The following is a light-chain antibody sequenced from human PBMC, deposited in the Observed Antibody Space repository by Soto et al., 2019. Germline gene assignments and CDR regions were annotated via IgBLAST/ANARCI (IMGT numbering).Light chain of an antibody. V-gene: IGKV1D-12*01. CDR3: QQAYNFRLT. Sequence: DIQMTQSPSSVSASVGERVTITCRASQGVYSWVAWYQQAPGKAPKLLISAASTLRGGVPSRFSGRGSGTDFTLTISSLQPEDVATYYCQQAYNFRLTFGGGTKVEIK. J-gene: IGKJ4*01. CDR1: QGVYSW. CDR2: AAS.